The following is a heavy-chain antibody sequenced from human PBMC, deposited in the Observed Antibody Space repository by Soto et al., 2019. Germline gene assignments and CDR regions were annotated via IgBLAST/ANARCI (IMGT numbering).Heavy chain of an antibody. D-gene: IGHD2-2*01. V-gene: IGHV3-7*05. CDR1: GFTFSSYW. CDR3: SRDHVVVPAGAYYYYGMDV. CDR2: IKQDGSEK. J-gene: IGHJ6*02. Sequence: GGSLRLSCAASGFTFSSYWMSWVRQAPGKGLEWVANIKQDGSEKYYVDSVKGRFTISRDNAKNSLYLQMNSLRAEDTAVYYCSRDHVVVPAGAYYYYGMDVWGQGTTVTVSS.